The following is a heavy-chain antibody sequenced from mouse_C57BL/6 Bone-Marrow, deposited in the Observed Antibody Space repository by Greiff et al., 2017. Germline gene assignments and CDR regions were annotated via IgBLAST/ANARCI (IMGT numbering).Heavy chain of an antibody. CDR1: GFNIKDDY. Sequence: VQLQQSGAELVRPGASVKLSCTASGFNIKDDYMHWVKQRPEQGLEWIGWIDPENGDTEYASKFQGKATITADTSSNTAYLQLSSLTSEDTAVYYCTTLDGSFFDYWGQGTTRTGSS. CDR2: IDPENGDT. D-gene: IGHD1-1*01. CDR3: TTLDGSFFDY. V-gene: IGHV14-4*01. J-gene: IGHJ2*01.